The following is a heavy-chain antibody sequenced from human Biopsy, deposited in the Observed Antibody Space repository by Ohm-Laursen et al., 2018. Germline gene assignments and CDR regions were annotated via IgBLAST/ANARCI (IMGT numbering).Heavy chain of an antibody. CDR1: GFIFSRYA. CDR3: ARDLEYGSSFYYYYGMDV. D-gene: IGHD6-19*01. Sequence: SLRLSCAASGFIFSRYAMHWVRQAPGKGLEWVAIIWYDGSNKYYADSVKGRFTISRDDSKNTLYLQMNSLRAEDTAVYYCARDLEYGSSFYYYYGMDVWGQGTTVTVSS. V-gene: IGHV3-33*01. CDR2: IWYDGSNK. J-gene: IGHJ6*02.